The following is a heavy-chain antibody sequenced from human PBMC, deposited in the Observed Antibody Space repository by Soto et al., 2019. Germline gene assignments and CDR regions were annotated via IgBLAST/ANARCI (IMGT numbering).Heavy chain of an antibody. V-gene: IGHV3-30*18. CDR1: GFTFSNYG. D-gene: IGHD4-17*01. CDR2: ISYDGSNK. J-gene: IGHJ5*02. CDR3: AKDHLPTTVTAPWFDP. Sequence: QVQLVGSGGGVVQPGRSLRLSCAASGFTFSNYGMHWVRQAPGKGLEWVAVISYDGSNKYYADSVKGRLTISRDNSENTLYLQMDSLRAEDTAVYYCAKDHLPTTVTAPWFDPWGQGTLVTVSS.